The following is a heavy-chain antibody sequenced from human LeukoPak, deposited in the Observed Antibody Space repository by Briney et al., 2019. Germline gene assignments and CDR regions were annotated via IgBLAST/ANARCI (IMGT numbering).Heavy chain of an antibody. CDR1: GGSISSYY. V-gene: IGHV4-59*08. D-gene: IGHD6-25*01. Sequence: SETLSLTCTVSGGSISSYYWSWILQPPGKGLEWIGYIYYSGSTNYNPSLKSRVTISVDTSKNQFSLKLSSVTAADTAVYYCARQGGGFWYFDLWGRGTLVTVSS. CDR2: IYYSGST. CDR3: ARQGGGFWYFDL. J-gene: IGHJ2*01.